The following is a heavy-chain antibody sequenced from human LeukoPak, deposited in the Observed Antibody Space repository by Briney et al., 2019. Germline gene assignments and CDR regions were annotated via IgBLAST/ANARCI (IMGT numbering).Heavy chain of an antibody. CDR1: GFTFISHE. CDR2: ISSGGSTI. Sequence: GGSLRLSCAASGFTFISHEMNWVRQPPGKGLEWVSYISSGGSTIYYADSVKGRFTVSRDNAKNSLYLQMNSLRAEDTALYYCARDVWFCPWGQGTLVTVSS. CDR3: ARDVWFCP. J-gene: IGHJ5*02. V-gene: IGHV3-48*03.